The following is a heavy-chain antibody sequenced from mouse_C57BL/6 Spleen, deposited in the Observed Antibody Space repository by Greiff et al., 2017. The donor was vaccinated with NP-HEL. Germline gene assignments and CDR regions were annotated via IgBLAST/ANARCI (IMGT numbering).Heavy chain of an antibody. CDR3: ARRAYYYAMDY. V-gene: IGHV5-17*01. Sequence: EVKVVESGGGLVKPGGSLKLSCAASGFTFSDYGMHWVRQAPEKGLEWVAYISSGSSTIYYADTVKGRFTISRDNAKNTLYLQMTSLRSEDTAMYYCARRAYYYAMDYWGQGTSVTGSS. J-gene: IGHJ4*01. D-gene: IGHD2-10*01. CDR2: ISSGSSTI. CDR1: GFTFSDYG.